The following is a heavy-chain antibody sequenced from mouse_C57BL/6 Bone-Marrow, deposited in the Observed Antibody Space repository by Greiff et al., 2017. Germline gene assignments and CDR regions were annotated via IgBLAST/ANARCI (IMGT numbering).Heavy chain of an antibody. CDR1: GYTFTDYY. Sequence: QVQLQQSGAELVRPGASVKLSCKASGYTFTDYYINWVKQRPGQGLEWIARIYPGSGNTYYNEKFKGKATLTAEKSSSTAYMELRSLTSEDSAVYFCARYDGYYVPYYYAMDYWGQGTSVTVSS. D-gene: IGHD2-3*01. CDR3: ARYDGYYVPYYYAMDY. J-gene: IGHJ4*01. V-gene: IGHV1-76*01. CDR2: IYPGSGNT.